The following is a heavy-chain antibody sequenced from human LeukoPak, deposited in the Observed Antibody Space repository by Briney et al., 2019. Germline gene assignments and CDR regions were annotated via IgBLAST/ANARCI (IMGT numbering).Heavy chain of an antibody. V-gene: IGHV1-18*01. CDR3: AISYNYPTSEYAGNDAFDI. CDR1: GYNFASFD. CDR2: ISTYNGNT. J-gene: IGHJ3*02. D-gene: IGHD3-22*01. Sequence: ASAKVSCKASGYNFASFDINWVRQAPGQGLEWMGWISTYNGNTNYAQKVQGRVTMTTDTSTSTAYMELRSLRSDDTAIYFCAISYNYPTSEYAGNDAFDISGQGTLVTVS.